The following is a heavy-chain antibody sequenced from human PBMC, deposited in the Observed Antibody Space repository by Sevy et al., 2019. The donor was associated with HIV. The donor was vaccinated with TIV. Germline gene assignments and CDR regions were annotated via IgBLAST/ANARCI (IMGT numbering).Heavy chain of an antibody. D-gene: IGHD3-22*01. J-gene: IGHJ6*03. CDR2: ISGSGTRT. CDR1: GFSFDSYG. Sequence: GGSLRLSCAVSGFSFDSYGMTWVRQAPGKGLEWVSGISGSGTRTYYADSVKGRFSISRDNSKNRLYLQMNSLRSKDTGLYYWAKGGGGHYDPDEIGYYFYYYNMDVWGKGTTVTVSS. V-gene: IGHV3-23*01. CDR3: AKGGGGHYDPDEIGYYFYYYNMDV.